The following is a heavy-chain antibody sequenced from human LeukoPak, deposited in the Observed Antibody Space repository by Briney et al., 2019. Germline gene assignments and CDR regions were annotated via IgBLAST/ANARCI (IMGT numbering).Heavy chain of an antibody. CDR3: ARGFEVLRFLEWLSNDAFDI. V-gene: IGHV3-21*01. CDR1: GFTFSSYS. CDR2: ISSSSSYI. Sequence: GGSLRLSCAASGFTFSSYSMNWVRQAPGKGLEWVSSISSSSSYIYYADSVKGRFTISRDNAKNSLYLQMNSLRAEDTAVYYCARGFEVLRFLEWLSNDAFDIWGQGTMVTVSS. J-gene: IGHJ3*02. D-gene: IGHD3-3*01.